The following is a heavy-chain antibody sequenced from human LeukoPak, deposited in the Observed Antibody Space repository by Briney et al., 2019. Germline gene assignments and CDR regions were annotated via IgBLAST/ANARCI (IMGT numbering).Heavy chain of an antibody. V-gene: IGHV4-34*01. D-gene: IGHD1-26*01. J-gene: IGHJ5*02. Sequence: SETLSLTCAVYGGSFSDYYWSWIRQPPGKGLEWIGEINHSGSTNYNPSLKSRLTISVDTSKKQFSLKLSSVTAADTAVYYCARKVGATTYPDWFDPWGQGTLVTVSS. CDR2: INHSGST. CDR3: ARKVGATTYPDWFDP. CDR1: GGSFSDYY.